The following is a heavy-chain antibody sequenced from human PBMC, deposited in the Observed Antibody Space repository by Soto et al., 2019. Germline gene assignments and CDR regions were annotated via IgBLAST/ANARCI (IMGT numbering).Heavy chain of an antibody. J-gene: IGHJ5*02. CDR2: FRTSGDGGTT. Sequence: PGGSLRLSCAASGFTFSSYSMSWVRQAPGKGLEWVSGFRTSGDGGTTYYADSVKGRFTISRDNSKNMLFLQMNSLRAEDKAVYYCARVLHHNWFDTWGKGTMVTVSS. V-gene: IGHV3-23*01. CDR3: ARVLHHNWFDT. D-gene: IGHD2-2*02. CDR1: GFTFSSYS.